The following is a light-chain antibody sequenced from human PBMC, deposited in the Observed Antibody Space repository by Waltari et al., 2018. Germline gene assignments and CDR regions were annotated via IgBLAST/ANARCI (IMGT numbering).Light chain of an antibody. Sequence: DIQMTQSPSSLSASVGDRVTITCRASQSISSYLNWYQQKPGKAPKLLIYAASSLQSVVPSRFSGSGSGTDFTLTISSLQPEDFATYYCQQSYSTPPVTFGQGTKVEIK. J-gene: IGKJ1*01. CDR3: QQSYSTPPVT. CDR1: QSISSY. CDR2: AAS. V-gene: IGKV1-39*01.